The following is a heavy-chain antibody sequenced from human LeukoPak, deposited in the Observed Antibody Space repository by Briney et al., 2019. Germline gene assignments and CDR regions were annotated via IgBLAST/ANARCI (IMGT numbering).Heavy chain of an antibody. V-gene: IGHV3-11*01. D-gene: IGHD6-13*01. CDR1: GFIFSDYY. CDR2: ISSSGSTI. J-gene: IGHJ4*02. CDR3: ARVEAAAVPDY. Sequence: GGSLRLSCAASGFIFSDYYMSWIRQAPGKGLEWVSYISSSGSTIYYADSVKGRFTISRDNAKNSLYLQMNSLRAEDTAVYYCARVEAAAVPDYWGQGTLVTVSS.